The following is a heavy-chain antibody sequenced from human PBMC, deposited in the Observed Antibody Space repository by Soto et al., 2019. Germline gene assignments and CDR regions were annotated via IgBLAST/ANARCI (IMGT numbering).Heavy chain of an antibody. Sequence: QVQLQESGPGLVKPSGTLSLICAVSSGSINSSNWWSWVRQPPGKGLEWIGEIYPGGSTNYNPSLKSRVTFSLDRSKNQFSLMLSSVTASDTAVYFCARDEGYNILTSYYIPNLFTYWVQGTLVTVSS. CDR1: SGSINSSNW. J-gene: IGHJ4*02. V-gene: IGHV4-4*02. CDR3: ARDEGYNILTSYYIPNLFTY. D-gene: IGHD3-9*01. CDR2: IYPGGST.